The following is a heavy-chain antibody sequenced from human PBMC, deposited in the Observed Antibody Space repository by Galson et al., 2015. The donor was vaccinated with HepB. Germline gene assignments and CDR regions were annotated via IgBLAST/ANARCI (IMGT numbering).Heavy chain of an antibody. J-gene: IGHJ6*03. CDR3: ARATSDFWKGWGSEKENYYMDV. V-gene: IGHV1-69*13. CDR2: IIPIFGTA. CDR1: GGTFSSYA. D-gene: IGHD3-3*01. Sequence: SVKVSCKASGGTFSSYAISWVRQAPGQGLEWMGGIIPIFGTANYAQKFQGRVTITADESTSTAYMELSSLRSEDTAVYYCARATSDFWKGWGSEKENYYMDVWGKGTTVTVSS.